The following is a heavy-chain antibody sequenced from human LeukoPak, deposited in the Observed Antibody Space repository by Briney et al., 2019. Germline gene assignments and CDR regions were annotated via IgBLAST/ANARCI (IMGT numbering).Heavy chain of an antibody. V-gene: IGHV4-59*01. CDR2: IYYSGST. Sequence: SETLSLTCTVSGGSISSYYWSWIRQPPGKGREWIGYIYYSGSTNYNPSLKSRATISVDTSKNQFSLKLSSVTAADTAVYYCARDSRYSGYDLLDYWGQGTLVTVSS. CDR1: GGSISSYY. CDR3: ARDSRYSGYDLLDY. J-gene: IGHJ4*02. D-gene: IGHD5-12*01.